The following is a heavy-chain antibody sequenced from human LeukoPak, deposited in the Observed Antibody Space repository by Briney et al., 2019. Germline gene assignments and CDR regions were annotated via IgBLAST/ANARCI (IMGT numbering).Heavy chain of an antibody. V-gene: IGHV3-23*01. Sequence: GGSLRLSCAASGFTFSSYAMSWVRQAPGRGLEWVSAISGSGGSTYYADSVKGRFTISRDNSKNALYLQMNSLRAEDMALYYCAKDIGAVAGYAFDIWGQGTMVTVSS. D-gene: IGHD6-19*01. CDR2: ISGSGGST. CDR1: GFTFSSYA. CDR3: AKDIGAVAGYAFDI. J-gene: IGHJ3*02.